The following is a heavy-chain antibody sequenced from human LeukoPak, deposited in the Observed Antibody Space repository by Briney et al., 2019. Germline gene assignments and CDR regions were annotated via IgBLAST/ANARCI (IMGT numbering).Heavy chain of an antibody. CDR2: TYYKSKWYN. CDR1: GDSVSSNSS. Sequence: PSQTLSLTCAISGDSVSSNSSWNWIRQSPSRGLEWLGRTYYKSKWYNDYVVSVKSRININPDTSKNQFSLKLSSVTAADTAVYYCARDGILTDTWGRPGAFDIWGQGTMVTVSS. CDR3: ARDGILTDTWGRPGAFDI. V-gene: IGHV6-1*01. J-gene: IGHJ3*02. D-gene: IGHD3-9*01.